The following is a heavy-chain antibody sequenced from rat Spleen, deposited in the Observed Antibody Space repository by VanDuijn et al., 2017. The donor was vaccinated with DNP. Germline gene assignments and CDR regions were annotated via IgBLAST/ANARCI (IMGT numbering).Heavy chain of an antibody. V-gene: IGHV5-31*01. CDR2: IIYDGSST. CDR3: ATDYYSSSYYAMDA. CDR1: GFTFNNYW. Sequence: EVQLVESGGDLVQPGRSLKVSCVASGFTFNNYWMTWTRQVPGKGLEWVATIIYDGSSTYYGDSVKGRFTISRDNAKNTLYLQMDSLRSEDTATYYCATDYYSSSYYAMDAWGQGTSVTVSS. D-gene: IGHD1-2*01. J-gene: IGHJ4*01.